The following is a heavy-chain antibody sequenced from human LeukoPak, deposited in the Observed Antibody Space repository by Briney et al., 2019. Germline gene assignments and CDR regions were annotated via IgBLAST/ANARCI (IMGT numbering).Heavy chain of an antibody. CDR2: IYNSGST. D-gene: IGHD4-23*01. CDR3: ARGGGNGGGWVGHYYYMDV. Sequence: SETLSLTCTVSGDSIRSYYWSWIRQPAGKGLEWIGRIYNSGSTNYNPSLKSRVTMSLDTSKNQFSLKLSSVTAADTAVYYCARGGGNGGGWVGHYYYMDVWGKGTTVTVSS. V-gene: IGHV4-4*07. J-gene: IGHJ6*03. CDR1: GDSIRSYY.